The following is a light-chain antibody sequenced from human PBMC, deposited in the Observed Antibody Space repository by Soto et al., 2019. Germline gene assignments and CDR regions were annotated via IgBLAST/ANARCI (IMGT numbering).Light chain of an antibody. J-gene: IGKJ1*01. CDR3: QHYNSYSEA. CDR1: EFISDW. V-gene: IGKV1-5*01. Sequence: DVQMTQSPSTLSASVGDIVTMTFRASEFISDWLAWYQQKPGQAPKLLIYDASTLESGVPGRFSGSGVGTHFTLTISGLQPEDFATYHCQHYNSYSEAFGQGTKVDIK. CDR2: DAS.